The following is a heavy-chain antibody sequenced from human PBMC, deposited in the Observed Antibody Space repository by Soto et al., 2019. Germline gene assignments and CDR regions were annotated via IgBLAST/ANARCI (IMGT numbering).Heavy chain of an antibody. J-gene: IGHJ4*02. CDR3: ARRGVLPDY. D-gene: IGHD3-10*01. CDR1: GYTFTNYG. Sequence: ASVKVSCKTSGYTFTNYGISWVRQAPGQGLEWMGWISADNGNTNYARSLQGRVTMTTDTSTGTSYMVLRSLTSDDTAVYYCARRGVLPDYWGQGTLVTVSS. V-gene: IGHV1-18*01. CDR2: ISADNGNT.